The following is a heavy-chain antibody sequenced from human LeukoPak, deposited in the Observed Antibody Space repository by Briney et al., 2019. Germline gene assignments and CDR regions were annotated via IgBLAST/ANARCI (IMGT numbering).Heavy chain of an antibody. Sequence: PGGSLRLSCAASGFTFDDYAMSWVRQAPGKGLEWVSAITGSGGSTYYADSVKGRFTISRDNSKNTLYLQMNSLRVEDTAVYYCAKDRDSRRWYKDAFHIWGLGTMVTVSS. D-gene: IGHD6-13*01. CDR1: GFTFDDYA. J-gene: IGHJ3*02. CDR2: ITGSGGST. CDR3: AKDRDSRRWYKDAFHI. V-gene: IGHV3-23*01.